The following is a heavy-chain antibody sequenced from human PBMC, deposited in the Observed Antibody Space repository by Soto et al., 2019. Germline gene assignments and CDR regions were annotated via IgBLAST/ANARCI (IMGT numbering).Heavy chain of an antibody. CDR1: GGSISSYY. V-gene: IGHV4-59*01. CDR3: ARLGEDIVVVPAATPRDYYYMDV. Sequence: PSETLSLTCTVSGGSISSYYWSWIRQPPGKGLEWIGYIYYSGSTNYNPSLKSRVTISVDTSKNQFSLKLSSVTAADTAVYYCARLGEDIVVVPAATPRDYYYMDVWGKGTTVTVS. D-gene: IGHD2-2*01. J-gene: IGHJ6*03. CDR2: IYYSGST.